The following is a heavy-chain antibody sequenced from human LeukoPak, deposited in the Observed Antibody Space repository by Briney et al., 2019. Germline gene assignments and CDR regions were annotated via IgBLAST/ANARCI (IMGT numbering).Heavy chain of an antibody. CDR1: GGSVSSSSYY. D-gene: IGHD3-16*01. CDR2: IYYSGTT. Sequence: SETLSLTCTVSGGSVSSSSYYWGWIRQPPGKGLEWIGSIYYSGTTYYNPSLKSRVTISVDTSKNQFSLKLTSVTAADTAVYYCARGIGAADFWGQGILVTVSS. J-gene: IGHJ4*02. CDR3: ARGIGAADF. V-gene: IGHV4-39*07.